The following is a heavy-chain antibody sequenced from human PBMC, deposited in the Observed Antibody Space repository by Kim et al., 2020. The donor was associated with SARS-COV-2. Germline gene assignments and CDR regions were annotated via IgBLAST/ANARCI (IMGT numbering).Heavy chain of an antibody. J-gene: IGHJ4*02. Sequence: GESLKISCKGSGYSFTSYWIGWVRQMPGKGLEWMGIIYPGDSDTRYSPSFQGQVTISADKSISTAYLQWSSLKASDTAMYYCARHDVCSGSFLPKCRGGYDYWGQGTLVTVSS. CDR2: IYPGDSDT. D-gene: IGHD2-15*01. V-gene: IGHV5-51*01. CDR3: ARHDVCSGSFLPKCRGGYDY. CDR1: GYSFTSYW.